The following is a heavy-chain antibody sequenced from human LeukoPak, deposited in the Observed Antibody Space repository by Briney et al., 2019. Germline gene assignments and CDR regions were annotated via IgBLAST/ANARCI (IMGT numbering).Heavy chain of an antibody. V-gene: IGHV4-30-2*01. Sequence: PSETLSLTRTVSGGSISSGGYYWSWIRQPPGKGLEWIGYIYHSGSTYYNPSLKSRVTISVDRSKNQFSLKLSSVTAADTAVYYCARVVGNHYYYYYYMDVWGKGTTVTVSS. D-gene: IGHD2/OR15-2a*01. CDR2: IYHSGST. CDR1: GGSISSGGYY. CDR3: ARVVGNHYYYYYYMDV. J-gene: IGHJ6*03.